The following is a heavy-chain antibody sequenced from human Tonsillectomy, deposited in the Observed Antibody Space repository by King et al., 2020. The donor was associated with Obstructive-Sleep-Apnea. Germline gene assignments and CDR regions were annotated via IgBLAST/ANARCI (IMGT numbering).Heavy chain of an antibody. V-gene: IGHV4-34*01. D-gene: IGHD6-19*01. CDR2: INHSGST. Sequence: QVQLQQWGTGLLKPSEPLSLTCAVYGGSFSGYYWSWIRQPPGKGLEWIGEINHSGSTNYNPSLKTRVTISVDTSKNQFSLKLSSVTAADTAVYYCARALSIAVTGTREVDYYYYYAMDVWGQGTTVTVSS. J-gene: IGHJ6*02. CDR1: GGSFSGYY. CDR3: ARALSIAVTGTREVDYYYYYAMDV.